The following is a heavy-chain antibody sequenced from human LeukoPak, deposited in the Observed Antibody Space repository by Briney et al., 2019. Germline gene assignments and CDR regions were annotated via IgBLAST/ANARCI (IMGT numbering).Heavy chain of an antibody. CDR1: GYTFTGYY. Sequence: ASVKVSCKASGYTFTGYYMHWVRQAPGQGLEWMGWINPDSGGTNYAQKFQGRVTVTRDTSISTAYMELSRLRSDDTAVYYCARGGWVRGVITRTGLDYWGQGTLVTVSS. CDR2: INPDSGGT. CDR3: ARGGWVRGVITRTGLDY. D-gene: IGHD3-10*01. J-gene: IGHJ4*02. V-gene: IGHV1-2*02.